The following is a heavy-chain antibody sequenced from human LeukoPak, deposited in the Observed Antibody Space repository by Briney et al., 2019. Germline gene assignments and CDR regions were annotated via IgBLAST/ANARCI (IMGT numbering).Heavy chain of an antibody. Sequence: SETLSLTCAVSGASISSSHWWSWVRQPPRKGLEWIGEVHLDGRTNYNPSLKSRLIMSVDLPENHISLKLTSVTAADTAVYYCAREGGFYRPLDYSGQGTLVTVSS. CDR3: AREGGFYRPLDY. CDR2: VHLDGRT. V-gene: IGHV4-4*02. D-gene: IGHD3-3*01. J-gene: IGHJ4*02. CDR1: GASISSSHW.